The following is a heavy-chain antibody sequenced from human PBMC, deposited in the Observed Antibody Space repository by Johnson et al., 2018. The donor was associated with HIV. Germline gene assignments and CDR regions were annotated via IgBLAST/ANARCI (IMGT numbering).Heavy chain of an antibody. CDR2: VLHDGNNK. Sequence: QMMLVESGGGLAQPGGSLRLSCAASGFTFRNYAIHWVRQVPGKGLEWVAVVLHDGNNKYYADSVKARFTISRDNSKNTLYLQMNSLRAEDTAVYYCARDQSEVDAFDIWGQGTMVTVSS. CDR3: ARDQSEVDAFDI. V-gene: IGHV3-30*04. J-gene: IGHJ3*02. CDR1: GFTFRNYA.